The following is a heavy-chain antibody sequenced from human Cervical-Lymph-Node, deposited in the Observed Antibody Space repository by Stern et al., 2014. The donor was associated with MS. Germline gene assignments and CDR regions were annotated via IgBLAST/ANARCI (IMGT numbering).Heavy chain of an antibody. CDR1: EYNFNTHW. D-gene: IGHD1-14*01. V-gene: IGHV5-51*03. CDR3: ARHGGPNWNHEAHNWFDP. Sequence: EVQLEESGAEVKKPGESLKISCKGSEYNFNTHWIAWVRQMPGKGLEWLGNIYPGNSDTRYNPSLQGQVSISADKSITTAYLHFRSLKASDSAMYFCARHGGPNWNHEAHNWFDPWGQGTLVTVSS. CDR2: IYPGNSDT. J-gene: IGHJ5*02.